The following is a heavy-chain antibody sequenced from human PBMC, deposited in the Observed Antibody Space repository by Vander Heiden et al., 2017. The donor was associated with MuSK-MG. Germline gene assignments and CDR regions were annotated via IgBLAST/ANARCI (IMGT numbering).Heavy chain of an antibody. CDR3: ARLVVLYGGNSVDI. CDR2: IYHSGST. D-gene: IGHD2-8*02. CDR1: GYSISSGYY. Sequence: ESGPGLVKPSETLSLTCAVSGYSISSGYYWGWIRQPPGKGLEWIGSIYHSGSTYYNPSLKSRVTISVDTSKNQFSLKLSSLTPPDTAVYYCARLVVLYGGNSVDIWVQGPMVTDSS. J-gene: IGHJ3*02. V-gene: IGHV4-38-2*01.